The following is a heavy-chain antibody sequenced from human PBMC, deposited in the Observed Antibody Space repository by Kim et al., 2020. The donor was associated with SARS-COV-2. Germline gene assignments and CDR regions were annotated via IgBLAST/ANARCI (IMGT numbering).Heavy chain of an antibody. J-gene: IGHJ4*02. CDR2: ITGSSGSI. V-gene: IGHV3-21*01. CDR3: ARDMYYGSGSPDY. D-gene: IGHD3-10*01. CDR1: GFSFSSYS. Sequence: GGSLRLSCAASGFSFSSYSMNWVRQAPGKGLERVSAITGSSGSIFYADSVKGRFTISRDNAQNSLYLQMNSLRPEDTAVYFCARDMYYGSGSPDYWGQGT.